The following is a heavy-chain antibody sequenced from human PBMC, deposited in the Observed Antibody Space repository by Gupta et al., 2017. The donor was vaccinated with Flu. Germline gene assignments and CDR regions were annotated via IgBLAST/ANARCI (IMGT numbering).Heavy chain of an antibody. CDR2: ISSSGGST. J-gene: IGHJ4*02. D-gene: IGHD5-12*01. CDR1: GFTFSNYA. CDR3: AKGGGLYSGYDYSDY. Sequence: EVQLLESGGGLGQPGGSLRLSCAASGFTFSNYAMNWVRQAPGRGLEWVSGISSSGGSTFYADSVKGRFTVSRDNNKDTLYLQMNSLRVDDTAIYFCAKGGGLYSGYDYSDYWGQGTLVTVSS. V-gene: IGHV3-23*01.